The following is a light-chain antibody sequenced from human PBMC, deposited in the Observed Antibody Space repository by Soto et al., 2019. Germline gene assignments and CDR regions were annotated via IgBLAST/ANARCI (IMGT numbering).Light chain of an antibody. J-gene: IGLJ1*01. CDR2: DDS. V-gene: IGLV3-21*02. CDR1: NIGPKS. Sequence: SYELTLPPSVSVAPGQTARISCGGNNIGPKSVHWYQQKPGRAPVVVVYDDSDRPSGIPERFSGANSGDTATLTTSRVEAGDEADYYCHVWDSSSGHYIFGTGTKVTVL. CDR3: HVWDSSSGHYI.